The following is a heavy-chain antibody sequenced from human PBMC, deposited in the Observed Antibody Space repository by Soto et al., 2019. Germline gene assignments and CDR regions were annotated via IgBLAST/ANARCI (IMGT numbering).Heavy chain of an antibody. CDR2: ISYDGSNK. CDR1: GFTFSSYG. D-gene: IGHD2-15*01. CDR3: AKDQCGGSCYQRNYYYYYGMDV. Sequence: LRLSCAASGFTFSSYGMHWVRQAPGKGLEWVAVISYDGSNKYYADSVKGRFTISRDNSKNTLYLQMNSLRAEDTAVYYCAKDQCGGSCYQRNYYYYYGMDVWGQGTTVTVSS. V-gene: IGHV3-30*18. J-gene: IGHJ6*02.